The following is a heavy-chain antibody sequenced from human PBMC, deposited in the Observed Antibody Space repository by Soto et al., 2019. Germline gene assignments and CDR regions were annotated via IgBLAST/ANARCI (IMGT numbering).Heavy chain of an antibody. V-gene: IGHV1-18*01. D-gene: IGHD3-22*01. CDR2: ISAYNGNT. J-gene: IGHJ3*02. CDR1: GYTFTSYG. Sequence: VKVSCKASGYTFTSYGISWVRQAPGQGLEWMGWISAYNGNTNYAQKLQGRVTMTTDTSTSTAYMELRSLRSDDTAVYYCARDGYYSIMQGDAFDIWGQGTMVTVSS. CDR3: ARDGYYSIMQGDAFDI.